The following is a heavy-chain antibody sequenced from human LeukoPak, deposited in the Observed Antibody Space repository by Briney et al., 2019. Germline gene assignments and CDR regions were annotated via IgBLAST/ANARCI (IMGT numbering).Heavy chain of an antibody. J-gene: IGHJ4*02. CDR1: GGSISSYY. V-gene: IGHV4-39*01. D-gene: IGHD3-10*01. Sequence: PSETLSLTCTVSGGSISSYYWGWIRQPPGKGLEWIGSIYYSGSTYYNPSLKSRVTISVDTSKNQFSLKLSSVTAADTAVYYCARPGFLVRGGIDYWGQGTLVTVSS. CDR2: IYYSGST. CDR3: ARPGFLVRGGIDY.